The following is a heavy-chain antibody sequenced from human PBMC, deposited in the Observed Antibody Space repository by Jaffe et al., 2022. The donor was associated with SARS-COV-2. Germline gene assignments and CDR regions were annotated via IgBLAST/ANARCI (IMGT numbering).Heavy chain of an antibody. Sequence: EVQLLESGGGLLQPGGSLRLSCAASGFSFSSYGMSWVRQAPGKGLEWVSLITNDADTIYYADSVRGRFTISRDNSKNTLYLQMNSLRAEDTAVYYCAKGPDATGLRRYFDLWGRGTVVTVSS. CDR2: ITNDADTI. CDR1: GFSFSSYG. J-gene: IGHJ2*01. CDR3: AKGPDATGLRRYFDL. D-gene: IGHD2-15*01. V-gene: IGHV3-23*01.